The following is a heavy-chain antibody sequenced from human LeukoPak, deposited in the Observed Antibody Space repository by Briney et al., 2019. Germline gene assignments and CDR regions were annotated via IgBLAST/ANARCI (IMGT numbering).Heavy chain of an antibody. J-gene: IGHJ4*02. CDR1: GGTFSSYA. CDR3: ATSTFGYSYGYYYFDY. Sequence: GASVKVSCKASGGTFSSYAISWVRQAPGKGLEWMGGFDPEDGETIYAQKFQGRVTMTEDTSTDTAYMELSSLRSEDTAVYYCATSTFGYSYGYYYFDYWGQGTLVTVSS. D-gene: IGHD5-18*01. V-gene: IGHV1-24*01. CDR2: FDPEDGET.